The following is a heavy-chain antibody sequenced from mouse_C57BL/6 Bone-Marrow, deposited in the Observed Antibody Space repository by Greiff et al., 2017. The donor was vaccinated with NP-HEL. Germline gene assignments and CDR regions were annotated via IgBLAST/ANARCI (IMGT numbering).Heavy chain of an antibody. CDR3: APQIYYYGSSYPYWYFDV. J-gene: IGHJ1*03. V-gene: IGHV1-82*01. CDR1: GYAFSSSW. D-gene: IGHD1-1*01. Sequence: QVQLQQSGPELVKPGASVKISCKASGYAFSSSWMNWVKQRPGKGLEWIGRIYPGDGDTNYNGKFKGKATLTADKSSSTAYMQLSSLTSEDSAVYFCAPQIYYYGSSYPYWYFDVWGTGTTVTVSS. CDR2: IYPGDGDT.